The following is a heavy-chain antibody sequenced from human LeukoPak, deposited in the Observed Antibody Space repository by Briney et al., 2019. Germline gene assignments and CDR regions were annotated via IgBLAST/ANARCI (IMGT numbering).Heavy chain of an antibody. Sequence: GASVKVSCKASGYTFTGYDMHWVRQAPGQGLEWMGWINPKSGGTNYAQKLQGRVTMTRDTSISTAYMELSRLRSDDTAVYYCARDGTISYYINVSGKGTTVTASS. D-gene: IGHD3-9*01. V-gene: IGHV1-2*02. CDR1: GYTFTGYD. CDR3: ARDGTISYYINV. CDR2: INPKSGGT. J-gene: IGHJ6*03.